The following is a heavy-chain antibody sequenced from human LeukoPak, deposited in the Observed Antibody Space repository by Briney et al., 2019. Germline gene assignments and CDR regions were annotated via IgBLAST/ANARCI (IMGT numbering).Heavy chain of an antibody. J-gene: IGHJ4*02. D-gene: IGHD3-22*01. CDR1: GGSISSYY. CDR3: ARGGYYYDSSGLFDY. CDR2: TYYSGST. Sequence: PSETLSLTCTVSGGSISSYYWGWIRQRPGQGLEGIGYTYYSGSTNYNPSLNSLVTISVDKSKNRLSLKLSSVTAADTAVYYCARGGYYYDSSGLFDYWGQGTLVTVSS. V-gene: IGHV4-59*01.